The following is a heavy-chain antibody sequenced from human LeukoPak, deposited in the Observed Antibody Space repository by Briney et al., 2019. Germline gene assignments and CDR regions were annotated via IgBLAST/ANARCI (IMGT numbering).Heavy chain of an antibody. CDR1: GYIFTNYY. D-gene: IGHD3-10*01. V-gene: IGHV1-46*01. J-gene: IGHJ4*02. CDR3: ASDHGSAYYRAPRH. CDR2: INPSGGGT. Sequence: GASGKVSCKASGYIFTNYYIHWVRQAPGQGLEWMWTINPSGGGTTSAQKFQGIVTMTRDTSTSTVHMELSSLRSEDTAVYYCASDHGSAYYRAPRHWGQGTLVTVSS.